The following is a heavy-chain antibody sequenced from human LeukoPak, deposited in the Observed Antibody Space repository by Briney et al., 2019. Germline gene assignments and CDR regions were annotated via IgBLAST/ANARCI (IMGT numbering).Heavy chain of an antibody. J-gene: IGHJ4*02. V-gene: IGHV3-21*01. CDR1: GFTFSSYS. CDR3: ARDRGIGSSSWYPLDY. CDR2: ISSSSSYI. D-gene: IGHD6-13*01. Sequence: GGSLRLSCAASGFTFSSYSMNWVRQAPGKGLEWVSSISSSSSYIYYADSVKGRFTISRDNAKNSLYLQMNGLRAEDTAVYYCARDRGIGSSSWYPLDYWGQGTLVTVSS.